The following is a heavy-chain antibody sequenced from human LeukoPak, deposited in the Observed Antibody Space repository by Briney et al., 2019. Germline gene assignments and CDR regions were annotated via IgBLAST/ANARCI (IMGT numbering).Heavy chain of an antibody. J-gene: IGHJ4*02. Sequence: PGGSLRLSCAASGFTVSSNYMSWVRQAPGKGLEWVSAISGSGGSTYYADSVKGRFTISRDNSKNTLYLQMNSLRAEGTAVYYCAKGLAAGKVYWGQGTLVTVSS. D-gene: IGHD6-13*01. CDR1: GFTVSSNY. CDR3: AKGLAAGKVY. CDR2: ISGSGGST. V-gene: IGHV3-23*01.